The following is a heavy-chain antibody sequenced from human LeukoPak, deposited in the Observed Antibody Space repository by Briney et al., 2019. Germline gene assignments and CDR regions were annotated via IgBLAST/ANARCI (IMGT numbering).Heavy chain of an antibody. CDR3: ARQKVRGELLQFDY. J-gene: IGHJ4*02. CDR1: GGSISSYY. V-gene: IGHV4-59*08. CDR2: IYYSGST. Sequence: SETLSLTCTVSGGSISSYYWSWLRQPPGKGLEWIGYIYYSGSTNYNPSLKSRVTISVDTPKNQFSLKLSSVTAADTAVYYCARQKVRGELLQFDYWGQGTLVTVSS. D-gene: IGHD1-26*01.